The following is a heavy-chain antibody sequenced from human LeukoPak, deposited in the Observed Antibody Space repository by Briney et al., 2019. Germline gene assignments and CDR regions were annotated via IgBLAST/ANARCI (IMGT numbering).Heavy chain of an antibody. CDR2: ISGSGGST. Sequence: GGSLRLSCTASGFTFGDYAMSWFRQAPGKGLEWVSAISGSGGSTYYADSVKGRFTISRDNSKNTLYLQMNSLRAEDTAVYYCAKRAGTFDAFDIWGQGTMVTVSS. D-gene: IGHD1-1*01. CDR1: GFTFGDYA. V-gene: IGHV3-23*01. J-gene: IGHJ3*02. CDR3: AKRAGTFDAFDI.